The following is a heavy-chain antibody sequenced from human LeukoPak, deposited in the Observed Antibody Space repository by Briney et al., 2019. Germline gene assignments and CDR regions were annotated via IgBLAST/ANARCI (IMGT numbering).Heavy chain of an antibody. J-gene: IGHJ4*02. Sequence: GGSLRLSCAASGFTFSSYAMHWVRQAPGKGLEWVAVISYDGSNKYYADSVKGRFTISRDNSKNTLYLQMNSLRAGDTAVYYCARGVYWGQGTLVTVSS. CDR1: GFTFSSYA. CDR2: ISYDGSNK. CDR3: ARGVY. V-gene: IGHV3-30-3*01.